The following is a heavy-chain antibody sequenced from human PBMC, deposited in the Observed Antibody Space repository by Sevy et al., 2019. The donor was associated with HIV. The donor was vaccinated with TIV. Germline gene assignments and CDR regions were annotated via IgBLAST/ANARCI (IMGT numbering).Heavy chain of an antibody. CDR2: ISYDRSNQ. CDR3: ARFPPERAFDI. Sequence: GGSLRLSCAASGLAFSSYAMHWVRQAPDKGLEWVAVISYDRSNQDYADSVKGRFTISRDNSKNTLYLQMNSLRVEDTAVYYCARFPPERAFDIWGQGTMVTVSS. J-gene: IGHJ3*02. V-gene: IGHV3-30*04. CDR1: GLAFSSYA.